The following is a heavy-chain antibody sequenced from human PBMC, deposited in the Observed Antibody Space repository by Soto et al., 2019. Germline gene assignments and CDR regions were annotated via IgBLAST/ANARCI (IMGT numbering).Heavy chain of an antibody. CDR3: ARDAEGSITGFFAH. CDR1: GASITRGGYF. D-gene: IGHD1-20*01. CDR2: TYYSGTT. Sequence: QVQLQESGPGLVKPSQTLSLNCTVSGASITRGGYFWSWIRQLPGKGLEWIGHTYYSGTTSSNPSFKSRVSISVDTSENLFSLTLTSVTAADTAIYYCARDAEGSITGFFAHWGQGILVTVSS. J-gene: IGHJ4*02. V-gene: IGHV4-31*02.